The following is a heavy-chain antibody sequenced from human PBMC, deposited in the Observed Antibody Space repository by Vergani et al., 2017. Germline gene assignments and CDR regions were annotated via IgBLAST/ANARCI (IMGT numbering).Heavy chain of an antibody. D-gene: IGHD7-27*01. V-gene: IGHV1-2*02. CDR2: INPNSGGT. Sequence: QVQLVQSGAEVKKPGASVKVSCKASDYTFTSYGISWVRQAPGQGLEWMGWINPNSGGTNYAQKFQGRVTMTRDTSISTAYMELSRLRSDDTAVYYCARDAGDFDYWGQGTLVTVSS. J-gene: IGHJ4*02. CDR1: DYTFTSYG. CDR3: ARDAGDFDY.